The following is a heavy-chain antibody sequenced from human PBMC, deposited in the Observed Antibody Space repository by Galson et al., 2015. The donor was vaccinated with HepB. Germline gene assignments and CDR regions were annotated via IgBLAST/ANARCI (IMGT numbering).Heavy chain of an antibody. Sequence: SLRLSCAASGFTFSSYGMHWVRQAPGKGLEWVAVISYDGSNKYYADSVKGRFTISRDNSKNTLYLQMNSLRAEDTAVYYCAKDLRDFDWLGGMDVWGQGTTVTVSS. V-gene: IGHV3-30*18. J-gene: IGHJ6*02. D-gene: IGHD3-9*01. CDR3: AKDLRDFDWLGGMDV. CDR2: ISYDGSNK. CDR1: GFTFSSYG.